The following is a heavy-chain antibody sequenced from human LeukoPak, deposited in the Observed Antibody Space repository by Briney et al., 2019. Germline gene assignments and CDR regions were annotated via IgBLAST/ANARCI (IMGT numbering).Heavy chain of an antibody. V-gene: IGHV3-73*01. CDR1: GFTFSGSA. CDR3: TSYDNSGYYYLNY. D-gene: IGHD3-22*01. J-gene: IGHJ4*02. CDR2: IRTKTNNYAT. Sequence: PGGSLRLSCAASGFTFSGSAMHWVRQAFGKGLEWVGRIRTKTNNYATQYAASVKGRFIISRDDSKNTAYLQMNSLKTEDTAVYYCTSYDNSGYYYLNYWGQGTLVTVSS.